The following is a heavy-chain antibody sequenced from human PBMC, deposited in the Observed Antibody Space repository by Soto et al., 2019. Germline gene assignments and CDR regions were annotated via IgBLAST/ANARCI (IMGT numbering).Heavy chain of an antibody. Sequence: QVQLVQSGAEVKKPGSSVKVSCKASGGTFSSYAISWVRQAPGQGLEWMGGIIPIFGTANYAQKFQGRVTIRADESTSTAYMELSSLRSEDTAVYYCASGDCSSTSCDTQYYYYYGMDVWGQGTTVTVSS. CDR2: IIPIFGTA. V-gene: IGHV1-69*01. J-gene: IGHJ6*02. D-gene: IGHD2-2*02. CDR1: GGTFSSYA. CDR3: ASGDCSSTSCDTQYYYYYGMDV.